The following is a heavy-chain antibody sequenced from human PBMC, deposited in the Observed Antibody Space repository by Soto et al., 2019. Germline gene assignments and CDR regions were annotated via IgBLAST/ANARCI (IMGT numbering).Heavy chain of an antibody. CDR2: ISGGGGST. V-gene: IGHV3-23*01. Sequence: EVQLLESGGGLVQPGGSLRLSCAASGFTFSSYAMTWVRQAPGKGLEWVLGISGGGGSTYYADSVKGRFTISRDNSKNTLYLQINSLRAEDTDVYYCAKARYSNSGWFDPWGQGTLVTVSS. CDR1: GFTFSSYA. J-gene: IGHJ5*02. CDR3: AKARYSNSGWFDP. D-gene: IGHD6-6*01.